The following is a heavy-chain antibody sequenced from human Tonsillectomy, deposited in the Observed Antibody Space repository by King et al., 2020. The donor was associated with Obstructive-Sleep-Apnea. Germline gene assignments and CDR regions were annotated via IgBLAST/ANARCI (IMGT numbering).Heavy chain of an antibody. CDR1: GFTFDDSA. CDR3: AKDIGYYDSSGSYYYGMDV. CDR2: ISWNSGTI. D-gene: IGHD3-22*01. J-gene: IGHJ6*02. Sequence: EVQLVESGGGLVQPGRSLRLSCAASGFTFDDSAMHWVRQAPGKGLEWVSGISWNSGTIGYADSVKGRFTISRDNAKNSLYLQMNRLRAEDTALYYCAKDIGYYDSSGSYYYGMDVWGQGTTVTVSS. V-gene: IGHV3-9*01.